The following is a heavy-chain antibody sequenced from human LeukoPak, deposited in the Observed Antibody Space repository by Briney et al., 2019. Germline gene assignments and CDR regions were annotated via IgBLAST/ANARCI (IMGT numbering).Heavy chain of an antibody. CDR3: ATGGQDAFDI. J-gene: IGHJ3*02. CDR1: GYSFPSYW. D-gene: IGHD1-26*01. Sequence: PGESLRISCKGSGYSFPSYWIRWVPPIPGKGLEWMGIIYPGDSGTRYSPSFQGQVTISADKSISTAYLQWSSLKASDTAMYYCATGGQDAFDIWGQGTMVTVSS. CDR2: IYPGDSGT. V-gene: IGHV5-51*01.